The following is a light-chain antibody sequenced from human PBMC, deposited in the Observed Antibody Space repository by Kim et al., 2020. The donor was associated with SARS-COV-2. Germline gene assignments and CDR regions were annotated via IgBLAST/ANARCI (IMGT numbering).Light chain of an antibody. Sequence: AIQVTQSPSSLSASVGDRVTITCRASQGIGHDLGWYQQKPGKAPKILIYATSTLQSGVPSRFSGSGYGTDFTLTISSLQPEDFATYYCLQDYNYPRTFGQGTKVDIK. V-gene: IGKV1-6*01. J-gene: IGKJ1*01. CDR1: QGIGHD. CDR2: ATS. CDR3: LQDYNYPRT.